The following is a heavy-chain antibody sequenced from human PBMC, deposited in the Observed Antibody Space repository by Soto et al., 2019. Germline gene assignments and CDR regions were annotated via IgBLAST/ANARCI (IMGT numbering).Heavy chain of an antibody. V-gene: IGHV1-2*02. J-gene: IGHJ4*02. D-gene: IGHD6-19*01. CDR3: ARDMAVAGTSVLDC. CDR1: AYTLTGYY. CDR2: INPNSGDT. Sequence: GXSVKVFCKASAYTLTGYYMHWVRQAPGQGLEWMGWINPNSGDTKNAQKFQGRVTMTRDTSISTAYMELSRLTSDDTAVYYCARDMAVAGTSVLDCWDQGNLVTVSS.